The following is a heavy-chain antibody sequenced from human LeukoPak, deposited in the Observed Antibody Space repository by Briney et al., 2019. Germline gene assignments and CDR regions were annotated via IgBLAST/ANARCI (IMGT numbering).Heavy chain of an antibody. CDR1: GFTFSSYG. CDR2: IRYDGSNK. CDR3: AKVGGPRYYDILTH. J-gene: IGHJ4*02. D-gene: IGHD3-9*01. Sequence: PGGSLRLSCAASGFTFSSYGMHWVRQAPGKGLEWVAFIRYDGSNKYYADSVKGRFTISRDNSKNTLYLQMNSLRAEDTAVYYCAKVGGPRYYDILTHWGQGTLVTVSS. V-gene: IGHV3-30*02.